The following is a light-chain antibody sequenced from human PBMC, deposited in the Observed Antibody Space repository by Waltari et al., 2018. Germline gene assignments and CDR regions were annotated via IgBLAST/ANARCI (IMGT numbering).Light chain of an antibody. Sequence: SYELTQPPSVSVSPGQTATITCSGDKLADKFACWYQQKPGQSPLLVIYQATRRPSGIPARFSGSNSGNTATLTISGTQATDEAAYYCQTWDLSTVVFGGGTKLTVL. V-gene: IGLV3-1*01. CDR1: KLADKF. CDR3: QTWDLSTVV. CDR2: QAT. J-gene: IGLJ2*01.